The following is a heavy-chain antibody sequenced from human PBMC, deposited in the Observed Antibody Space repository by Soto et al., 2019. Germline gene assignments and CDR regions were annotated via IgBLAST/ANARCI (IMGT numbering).Heavy chain of an antibody. CDR3: ARDNYDILTGYYNFGGY. V-gene: IGHV4-59*01. CDR1: GGSISSYY. Sequence: PSETLSLTCTVSGGSISSYYWSWIRQPPGKGLEWIGYIYYSGSTNYNPSLKSRVTISVDTSKNQFSLKLSSVTAADTAVYYCARDNYDILTGYYNFGGYWGQGTLVTVSS. J-gene: IGHJ4*02. D-gene: IGHD3-9*01. CDR2: IYYSGST.